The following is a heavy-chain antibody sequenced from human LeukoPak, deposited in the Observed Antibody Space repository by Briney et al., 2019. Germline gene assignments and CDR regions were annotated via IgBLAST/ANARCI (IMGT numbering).Heavy chain of an antibody. CDR1: GGSISSSSYY. V-gene: IGHV4-39*01. J-gene: IGHJ6*02. CDR2: IYYSGST. Sequence: PSETLSLTCTVSGGSISSSSYYWGWIRQPPGKGLEWIGSIYYSGSTYYNPSLKSRVTISVDTSKNQFSLKLSSVTAADTAVYYCARHYQRNYDFWSGYPKYYYGMDVWGQGTTVTVSS. CDR3: ARHYQRNYDFWSGYPKYYYGMDV. D-gene: IGHD3-3*01.